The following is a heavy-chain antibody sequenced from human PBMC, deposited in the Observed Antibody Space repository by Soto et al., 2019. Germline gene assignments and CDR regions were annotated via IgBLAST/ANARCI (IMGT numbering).Heavy chain of an antibody. D-gene: IGHD4-17*01. Sequence: SETLSLTCTVSGVSIASDDHYWSWIRQHPGKGLEWIGYMSYSGTTYYNPPLRSRVTISVDTSKSQFSLKLSSVTAADTAVYFCARAPPWGDYGRIFDFWGHGTLVTVSS. V-gene: IGHV4-31*03. CDR2: MSYSGTT. CDR3: ARAPPWGDYGRIFDF. J-gene: IGHJ4*01. CDR1: GVSIASDDHY.